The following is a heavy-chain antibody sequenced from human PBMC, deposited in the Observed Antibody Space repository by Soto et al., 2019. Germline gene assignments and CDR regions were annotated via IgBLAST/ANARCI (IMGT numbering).Heavy chain of an antibody. J-gene: IGHJ3*02. Sequence: EVQLVESGGGLVQPGGSLSLSWAASGFTLSGYWMSWVRQAPGKGLEWVANIKQDGSEIYYVDSVKGRFTISRDNAKNSLFLQMNSLRAEETAVYYCLITTSAFDIWGQGTLVTVSS. CDR1: GFTLSGYW. V-gene: IGHV3-7*01. CDR3: LITTSAFDI. D-gene: IGHD4-4*01. CDR2: IKQDGSEI.